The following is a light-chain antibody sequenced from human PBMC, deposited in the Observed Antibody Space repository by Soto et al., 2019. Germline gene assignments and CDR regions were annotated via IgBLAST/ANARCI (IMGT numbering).Light chain of an antibody. CDR2: GAS. CDR3: QQLGASPYT. V-gene: IGKV3-20*01. J-gene: IGKJ2*01. Sequence: EIVLTQSPATLSLSSGERATLSCRASRSVSDTYVAWYQHKPGQAPRLLLFGASNRATGIPDRFSGSGSGTDFTLTISRLEPEDFAVYYCQQLGASPYTFGPGTKLEIE. CDR1: RSVSDTY.